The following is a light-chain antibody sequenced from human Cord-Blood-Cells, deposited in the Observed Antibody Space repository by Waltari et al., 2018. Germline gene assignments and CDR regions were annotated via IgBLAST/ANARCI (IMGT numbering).Light chain of an antibody. V-gene: IGKV3-15*01. CDR2: GAS. J-gene: IGKJ4*01. CDR3: QQYNNWPPLT. Sequence: LSCRASQSVSSNLAWYQQKPGQAPRLLIYGASTRATGIPARFSGSGSGTEFTLTISSLQSEDFAVYYCQQYNNWPPLTFGGGTKVEIK. CDR1: QSVSSN.